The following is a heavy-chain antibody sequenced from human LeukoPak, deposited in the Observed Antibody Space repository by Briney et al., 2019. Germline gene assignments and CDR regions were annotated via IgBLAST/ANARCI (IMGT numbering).Heavy chain of an antibody. Sequence: PGGSLRLSCAASGFTFSSYAMSWVRQAPGKGLEWVSAISGSGGSTYYADSVKGRFTIPRDNSKNTLYLQMNSLRAEDTAVYYCAKEEDENGDYDGDYWGQGTLVTVSS. V-gene: IGHV3-23*01. CDR3: AKEEDENGDYDGDY. J-gene: IGHJ4*02. D-gene: IGHD4-17*01. CDR1: GFTFSSYA. CDR2: ISGSGGST.